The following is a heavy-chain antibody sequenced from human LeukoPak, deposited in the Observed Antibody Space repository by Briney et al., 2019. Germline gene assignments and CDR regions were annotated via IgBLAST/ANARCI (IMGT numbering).Heavy chain of an antibody. CDR1: GGSINSDSYY. Sequence: SETLSLTCTVSGGSINSDSYYWSWIRQPAGRGLEWIGRIYTSGSTIYNPSLESRVTIPVDTSKNQFSLKLNSVTAADTAVYYCARNEYGVYIRYWGQGPLVTVSS. D-gene: IGHD4-17*01. V-gene: IGHV4-61*02. CDR3: ARNEYGVYIRY. CDR2: IYTSGST. J-gene: IGHJ4*02.